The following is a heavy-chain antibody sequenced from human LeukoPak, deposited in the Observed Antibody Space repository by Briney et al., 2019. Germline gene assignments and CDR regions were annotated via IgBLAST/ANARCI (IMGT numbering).Heavy chain of an antibody. J-gene: IGHJ4*02. CDR1: GFTFDDYG. V-gene: IGHV3-20*04. CDR2: INWNGGST. D-gene: IGHD3-10*01. CDR3: ARGFRRIEFDY. Sequence: GGSLRLSCAASGFTFDDYGMSWVRQAPGKGLEWVSGINWNGGSTGYADSVKGRFTISRDNSKNTLYLQMNSLRAEDTAVYYCARGFRRIEFDYWGQGTLVTVSS.